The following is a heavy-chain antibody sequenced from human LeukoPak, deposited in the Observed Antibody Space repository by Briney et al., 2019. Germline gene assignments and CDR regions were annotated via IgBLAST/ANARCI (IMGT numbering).Heavy chain of an antibody. CDR1: GFTFSSYA. Sequence: GGSLRLSCAASGFTFSSYAMSWVRQAPGKGLEWVSASSGRGGSTYYADSVKGRFTISRDNSKNTLYLQMNSLRAEDTAVYYCAKDDILTGYYSYYWGQGTLVTVSS. J-gene: IGHJ4*02. V-gene: IGHV3-23*01. CDR2: SSGRGGST. CDR3: AKDDILTGYYSYY. D-gene: IGHD3-9*01.